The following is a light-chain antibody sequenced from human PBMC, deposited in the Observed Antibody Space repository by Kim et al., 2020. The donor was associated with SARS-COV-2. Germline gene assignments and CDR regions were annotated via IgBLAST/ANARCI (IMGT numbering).Light chain of an antibody. Sequence: ASIGDRVPITCRASQDIANYLASYQQKPGKVPQVLFYAASALQAGVPSRFSGSGSGTEFTLTIGSLQTEDVATYYCQKYNSAPWTFGPGTKVDIK. CDR3: QKYNSAPWT. J-gene: IGKJ1*01. CDR1: QDIANY. V-gene: IGKV1-27*01. CDR2: AAS.